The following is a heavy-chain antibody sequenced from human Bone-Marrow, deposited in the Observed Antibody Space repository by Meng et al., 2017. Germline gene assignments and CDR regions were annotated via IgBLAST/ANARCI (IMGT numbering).Heavy chain of an antibody. D-gene: IGHD3-22*01. CDR2: ISAYNGNT. CDR3: ARDPHYYDSSGYFPFDY. Sequence: QVQMVQSGPEVKKPGALVKVSCQASGYTFTSYGISWVRQAPGQGLEWMGWISAYNGNTNYAQKLQGRVTMTTDTSTSTAYMELRSLRSDDTAVYYCARDPHYYDSSGYFPFDYWGQGTLVTASS. CDR1: GYTFTSYG. J-gene: IGHJ4*02. V-gene: IGHV1-18*01.